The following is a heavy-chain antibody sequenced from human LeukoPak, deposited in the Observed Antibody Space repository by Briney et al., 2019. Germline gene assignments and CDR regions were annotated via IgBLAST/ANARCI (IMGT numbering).Heavy chain of an antibody. CDR1: GGSISSSNW. CDR3: ARWDPGNGGSNDAFDI. Sequence: PSETLSLTCAVSGGSISSSNWWSWVRQPPGKGLEWIGEIYHSGSTNYNPSLKSRVTISVDTSKNQFSLKLSSVTAADTAVYYCARWDPGNGGSNDAFDIWGQGTMVTVSS. CDR2: IYHSGST. D-gene: IGHD2-15*01. V-gene: IGHV4-4*02. J-gene: IGHJ3*02.